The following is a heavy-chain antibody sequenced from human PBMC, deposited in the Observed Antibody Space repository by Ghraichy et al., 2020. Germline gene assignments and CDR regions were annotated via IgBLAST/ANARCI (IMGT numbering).Heavy chain of an antibody. CDR2: ISGSGGST. D-gene: IGHD3-22*01. V-gene: IGHV3-23*01. J-gene: IGHJ5*02. Sequence: GESLNISCAASGFTFSSYAMSWVRQAPGKGLEWVSAISGSGGSTYYADSVKGRFTISRDNSKNTLYLQMNSLRAEDTAVYYCANVAPLYYYDSSGPAPVPMGGGIWFDPWGQGTLVTVSS. CDR3: ANVAPLYYYDSSGPAPVPMGGGIWFDP. CDR1: GFTFSSYA.